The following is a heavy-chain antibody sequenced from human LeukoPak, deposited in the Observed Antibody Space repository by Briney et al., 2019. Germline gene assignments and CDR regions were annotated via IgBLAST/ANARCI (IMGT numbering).Heavy chain of an antibody. CDR1: GYTFTSYG. CDR2: ISAYNGNT. Sequence: ASVKVSCKASGYTFTSYGISWVRQAPGQGLEWMGWISAYNGNTNYAQKLQGRVTMTTDTSTSTAYMELSRLRSDDTAVYYCASAIQLWLLVGYYGMDVWGQGTTVTVSS. CDR3: ASAIQLWLLVGYYGMDV. D-gene: IGHD5-18*01. J-gene: IGHJ6*02. V-gene: IGHV1-18*01.